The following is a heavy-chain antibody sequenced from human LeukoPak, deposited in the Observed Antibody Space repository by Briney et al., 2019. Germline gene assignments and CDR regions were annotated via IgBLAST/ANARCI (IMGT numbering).Heavy chain of an antibody. CDR1: GFTFSSYA. D-gene: IGHD2-21*02. CDR3: ARVRTFYCGGDCYSSGLDS. CDR2: MSYDGTNK. Sequence: GRSLRLSCAASGFTFSSYAMHWVRQAPGKGLEWVAVMSYDGTNKFYADSVKGRFTISRDNSKNTLYLQVNSLRAEDTAVYYCARVRTFYCGGDCYSSGLDSWGRGTLVTVSS. V-gene: IGHV3-30-3*01. J-gene: IGHJ4*02.